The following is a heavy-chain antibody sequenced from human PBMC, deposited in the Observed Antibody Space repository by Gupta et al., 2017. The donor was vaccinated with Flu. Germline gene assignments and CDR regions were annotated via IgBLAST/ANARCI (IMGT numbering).Heavy chain of an antibody. D-gene: IGHD3-3*01. CDR1: GGSIRSSSYC. CDR2: IYYSGST. J-gene: IGHJ5*02. Sequence: LQLQESGTGLVTPSETLSLPCTASGGSIRSSSYCWGWIRQPPGKGLEWIGSIYYSGSTYYNPSLTSRVTISVDTSKNQFSLKLSSVTAADTAVYYCARPYYDFCSGYYMYNWFDPWGQGTLVTVSS. CDR3: ARPYYDFCSGYYMYNWFDP. V-gene: IGHV4-39*01.